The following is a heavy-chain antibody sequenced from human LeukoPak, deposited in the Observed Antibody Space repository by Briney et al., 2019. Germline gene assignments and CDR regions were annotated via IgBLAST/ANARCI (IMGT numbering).Heavy chain of an antibody. D-gene: IGHD5-18*01. CDR3: ARAGGRGYSYGYYNWFDP. CDR2: INPNSGGT. CDR1: GYTFTGYY. Sequence: ASVKVSCKASGYTFTGYYMHWVRQAPGQGLEWMGWINPNSGGTNYAQKFQGRVTMTRDTSISTAYMELSRLRSDDTAVYYCARAGGRGYSYGYYNWFDPWGQGTLVTVSS. J-gene: IGHJ5*02. V-gene: IGHV1-2*02.